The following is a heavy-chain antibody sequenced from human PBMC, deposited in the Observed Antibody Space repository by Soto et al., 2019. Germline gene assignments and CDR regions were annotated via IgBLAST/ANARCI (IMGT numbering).Heavy chain of an antibody. CDR1: GYSFTGYA. D-gene: IGHD3-10*01. V-gene: IGHV1-3*01. CDR3: AADTHYYGSGPPGMDV. Sequence: ASVTVSCKASGYSFTGYAMHWVRQAPGQRLEWMGWINAGNGNTKYSQKFQERVTITRDMSTSTAYMELSSLRSEDTAVYYCAADTHYYGSGPPGMDVWGQGTTVTVSS. J-gene: IGHJ6*02. CDR2: INAGNGNT.